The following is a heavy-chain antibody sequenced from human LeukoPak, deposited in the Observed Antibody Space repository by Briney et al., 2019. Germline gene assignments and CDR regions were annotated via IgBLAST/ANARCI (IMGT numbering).Heavy chain of an antibody. Sequence: SETLSLTCTVSGGSISSQYWSWIRQPAGKGLEWIGRIYTSGNTNYHSTNTNYNPSLKSRVTMSVDTSKNQFSLKLSSVIAADTAVYYCARDCGLPAAPPLDDGFDIWGQGTMVTVSS. CDR1: GGSISSQY. D-gene: IGHD2-2*01. V-gene: IGHV4-4*07. J-gene: IGHJ3*02. CDR2: IYTSGNTNYHSTNT. CDR3: ARDCGLPAAPPLDDGFDI.